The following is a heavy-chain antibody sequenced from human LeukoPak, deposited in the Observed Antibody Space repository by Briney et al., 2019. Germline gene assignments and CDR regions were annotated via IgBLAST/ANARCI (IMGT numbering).Heavy chain of an antibody. CDR3: ARDEVWFGELEDLYYLDY. Sequence: PGGSLRLSCAASGFTFSSYEMNWVRQAPGKGLEWVANIKQDGNELYYVDSVKGRFTISRDNAKKSLFLQMNSLRAEDTAVYYCARDEVWFGELEDLYYLDYWGQGALVTVSS. CDR1: GFTFSSYE. V-gene: IGHV3-7*01. CDR2: IKQDGNEL. J-gene: IGHJ4*02. D-gene: IGHD3-10*01.